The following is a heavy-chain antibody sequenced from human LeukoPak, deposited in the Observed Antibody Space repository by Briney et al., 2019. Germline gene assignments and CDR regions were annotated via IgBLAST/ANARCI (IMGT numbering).Heavy chain of an antibody. CDR1: GFTFSSYA. V-gene: IGHV3-30-3*01. CDR2: ISYDGSNK. CDR3: AGGGVRYDSPMDY. Sequence: GGSLRLSCAASGFTFSSYAMHWVRQAPGKGLEWVAVISYDGSNKYYADSVKGRFTISRDNSKNTLYLQMNSLRAEDTAVYYCAGGGVRYDSPMDYWGQGTLVTVSS. D-gene: IGHD3-22*01. J-gene: IGHJ4*02.